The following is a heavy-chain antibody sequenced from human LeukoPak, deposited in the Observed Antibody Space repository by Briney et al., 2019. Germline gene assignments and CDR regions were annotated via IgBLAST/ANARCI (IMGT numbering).Heavy chain of an antibody. CDR3: ARTTTGYSSSWYFKLKGPYFDY. V-gene: IGHV4-34*01. Sequence: RSETLSLTCAVYGGSFSGYYWSWIRQPPGKGLDWIGELNHSGSTNYNPSLKSRVTISVDTSKNQFSLKLSSVTAADTAVYYCARTTTGYSSSWYFKLKGPYFDYWGQGTLVTVSS. J-gene: IGHJ4*02. D-gene: IGHD6-13*01. CDR2: LNHSGST. CDR1: GGSFSGYY.